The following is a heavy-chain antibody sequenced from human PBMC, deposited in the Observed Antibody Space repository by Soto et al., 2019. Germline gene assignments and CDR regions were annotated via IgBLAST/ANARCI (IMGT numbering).Heavy chain of an antibody. CDR3: ARATVTLHG. CDR1: GFTFSSSW. CDR2: INGDGSNT. Sequence: GGSLRLSCEASGFTFSSSWMHWVRQAPGKGLVWVSHINGDGSNTNYADSVKGRFTISRDNAKSTLYLQMNSLRAEDTAVYYCARATVTLHGWGQGTLVTVSS. D-gene: IGHD4-17*01. V-gene: IGHV3-74*01. J-gene: IGHJ4*02.